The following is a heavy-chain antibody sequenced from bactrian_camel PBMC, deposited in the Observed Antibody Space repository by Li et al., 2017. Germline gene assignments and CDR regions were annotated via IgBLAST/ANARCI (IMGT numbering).Heavy chain of an antibody. CDR2: IDSDENT. J-gene: IGHJ4*01. D-gene: IGHD7*01. V-gene: IGHV3S10*01. CDR3: AADQLYGTCRDVLDFPA. CDR1: GFTYFSYN. Sequence: VQLVESGGDLLQPGGSLRLSCRAPGFTYFSYNMAWFRQAPGKEREAVAGIDSDENTNYADSVKGRFTISQDKTKDLVYLQMNGLQPEDTGMYYCAADQLYGTCRDVLDFPARGQGTQVTVS.